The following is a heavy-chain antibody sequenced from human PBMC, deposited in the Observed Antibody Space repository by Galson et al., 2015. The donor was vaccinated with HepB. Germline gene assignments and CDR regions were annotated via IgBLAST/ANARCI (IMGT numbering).Heavy chain of an antibody. V-gene: IGHV1-69*13. Sequence: SVKVSCKASGGTFSSYAISWVRQAPGQGLEWMGGIIPIFGTANYAQKFQGRVTITADESTSTAYMELSSLRSGDAAVYYCARGAYCSSTSCYPIPFDYWGQGTLVTVSS. CDR2: IIPIFGTA. CDR3: ARGAYCSSTSCYPIPFDY. CDR1: GGTFSSYA. J-gene: IGHJ4*02. D-gene: IGHD2-2*01.